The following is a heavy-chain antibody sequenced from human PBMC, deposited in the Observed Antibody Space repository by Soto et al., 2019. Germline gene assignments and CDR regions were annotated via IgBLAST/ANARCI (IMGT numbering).Heavy chain of an antibody. CDR1: GFSFSNYG. J-gene: IGHJ3*02. CDR2: ISSTSTYI. Sequence: SGGSLRLSCAASGFSFSNYGMNWVRQAPGKGLEWISSISSTSTYIYYADSLQGRFTISRDNANNSLCLQINSLRVEDTAVYYCARDKRTGTSGDAYDIWGQGTMVTVSS. D-gene: IGHD1-1*01. V-gene: IGHV3-21*01. CDR3: ARDKRTGTSGDAYDI.